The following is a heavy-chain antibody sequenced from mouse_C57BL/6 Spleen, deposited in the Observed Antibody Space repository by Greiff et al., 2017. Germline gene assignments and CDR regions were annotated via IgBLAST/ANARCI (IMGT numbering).Heavy chain of an antibody. V-gene: IGHV1-62-2*01. CDR2: FYPGSGSI. J-gene: IGHJ1*03. CDR3: ARHEEGYGSSWYFDV. Sequence: QVQLQQSGAELVKPGASVKLSCTASGYTFTEYTIHWVKQRSGQGLEWIGWFYPGSGSIKYKEKFKDKATLTADKYSSTVYMELSRLTSEDSAVXFCARHEEGYGSSWYFDVWGTGTTVTVSS. CDR1: GYTFTEYT. D-gene: IGHD1-1*01.